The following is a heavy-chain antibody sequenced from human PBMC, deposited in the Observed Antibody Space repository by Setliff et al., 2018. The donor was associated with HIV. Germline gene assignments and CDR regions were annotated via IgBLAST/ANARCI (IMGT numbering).Heavy chain of an antibody. V-gene: IGHV3-23*01. D-gene: IGHD2-15*01. CDR2: IGASGDST. J-gene: IGHJ4*02. CDR1: GFTFSRYA. Sequence: PGGSLRLSCAASGFTFSRYAMNWVRQAPGKGLEWVSTIGASGDSTYYADPVRGRFTISRDNSKNTLYLQMNSLRAEDTAVYYCASPLTSNGGNLFDYWGQGTLVTVSS. CDR3: ASPLTSNGGNLFDY.